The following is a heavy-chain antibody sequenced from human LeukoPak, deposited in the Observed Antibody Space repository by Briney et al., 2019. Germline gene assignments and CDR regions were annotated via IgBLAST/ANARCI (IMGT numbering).Heavy chain of an antibody. CDR2: INHSCRT. CDR1: VGSFCGYY. D-gene: IGHD5-24*01. Sequence: SETPSLTSVVYVGSFCGYYSSWIRQPPGKGLEWIGEINHSCRTNYNPSYKSRVTISVHTSKTQFSLKLSSVTAADTAVYYCARGSGRDGYNSIRFWGQGTLVTVSS. J-gene: IGHJ4*02. CDR3: ARGSGRDGYNSIRF. V-gene: IGHV4-34*01.